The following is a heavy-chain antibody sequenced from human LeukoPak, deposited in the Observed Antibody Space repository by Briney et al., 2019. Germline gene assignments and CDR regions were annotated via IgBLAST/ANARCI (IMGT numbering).Heavy chain of an antibody. V-gene: IGHV1-46*01. CDR1: GYTFTNYN. Sequence: GASVKVSCKASGYTFTNYNMHWVRQAPGQGLEWMGTINPSGYRANFAQKFRGRVTMTSDTSTSTVYMELSSLRSEDTAVYYCARLTSTSWYECFDYWGQGTLVTVSS. D-gene: IGHD6-13*01. CDR3: ARLTSTSWYECFDY. J-gene: IGHJ4*02. CDR2: INPSGYRA.